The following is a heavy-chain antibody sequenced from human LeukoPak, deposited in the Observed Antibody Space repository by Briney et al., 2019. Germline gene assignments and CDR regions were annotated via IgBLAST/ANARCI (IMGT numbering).Heavy chain of an antibody. CDR1: GGTFSSYA. V-gene: IGHV1-69*05. D-gene: IGHD6-13*01. J-gene: IGHJ3*02. CDR2: IIPIFGTA. CDR3: ARGRRAAAGHWGNDAFDI. Sequence: GSSVKVSCKASGGTFSSYAISWVRQAPGQGLEWMGGIIPIFGTANYAQKFQGRVTITTDESTSTAYMELSSLRSEDTAVYYCARGRRAAAGHWGNDAFDIWGQGIMVTVSS.